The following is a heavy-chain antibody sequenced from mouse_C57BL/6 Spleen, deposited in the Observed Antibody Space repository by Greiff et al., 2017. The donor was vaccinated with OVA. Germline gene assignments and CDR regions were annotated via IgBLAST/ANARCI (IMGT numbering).Heavy chain of an antibody. J-gene: IGHJ3*01. D-gene: IGHD1-1*01. V-gene: IGHV1-76*01. CDR3: ARDYYGSSYWFAY. CDR1: GYTFTDYY. CDR2: IYPGSGNT. Sequence: QVQLKQSGAELVRPGASVKLSCKASGYTFTDYYINWVKQRPGQGLEWIARIYPGSGNTYYNEKFKGKATLTAEKSSSTAYMQLSSLTSEDSAVYFCARDYYGSSYWFAYWGQGTLVTVSA.